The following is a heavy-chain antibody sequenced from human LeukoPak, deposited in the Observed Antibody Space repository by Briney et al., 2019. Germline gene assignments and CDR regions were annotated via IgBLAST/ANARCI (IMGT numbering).Heavy chain of an antibody. V-gene: IGHV3-21*01. CDR1: GFTFSSYS. CDR2: ISSSSSYI. D-gene: IGHD3-22*01. J-gene: IGHJ4*02. CDR3: ARDMSCSRCGSGYYSYFDY. Sequence: GGSLRLSCAASGFTFSSYSMNWVRQAPGKGLEWVSSISSSSSYIYYADSVKGRFTISRDNAKNSLYLQMNSLRAEDTAVYYCARDMSCSRCGSGYYSYFDYWGQGTLVTVSS.